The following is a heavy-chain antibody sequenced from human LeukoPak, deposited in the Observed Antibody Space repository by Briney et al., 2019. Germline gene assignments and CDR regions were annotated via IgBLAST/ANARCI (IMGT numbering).Heavy chain of an antibody. CDR2: IRSSIYGGTP. V-gene: IGHV3-49*03. J-gene: IGHJ4*02. D-gene: IGHD5-18*01. Sequence: GGSLRLSCTSSGFTFREFAVSWFRQAPGKGLEWIGFIRSSIYGGTPKAAASVKGRFIFSRDDSKSIAYLQMNSLKTEDTAVYYCTRDQGYSYAFDYWGQGTLVTVSS. CDR1: GFTFREFA. CDR3: TRDQGYSYAFDY.